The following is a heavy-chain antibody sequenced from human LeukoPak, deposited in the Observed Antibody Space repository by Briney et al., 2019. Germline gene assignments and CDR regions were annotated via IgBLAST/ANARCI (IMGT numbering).Heavy chain of an antibody. CDR3: AKEVVDIWFGEL. J-gene: IGHJ4*02. V-gene: IGHV3-23*01. CDR2: ISNSGGST. D-gene: IGHD3-10*01. CDR1: GFTFSSYA. Sequence: SGGSLRLSCAVSGFTFSSYAMSWVRQAPGKGLEWVSAISNSGGSTYCAVSVKGRFTISRDNSKNTLYLQMNSLRAEDTAVYYCAKEVVDIWFGELWGQGTLVTVSS.